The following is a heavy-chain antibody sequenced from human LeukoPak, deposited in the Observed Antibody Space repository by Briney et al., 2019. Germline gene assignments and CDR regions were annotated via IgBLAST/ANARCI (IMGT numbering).Heavy chain of an antibody. CDR1: GGSIGSYY. J-gene: IGHJ3*02. CDR2: LHTSGNN. CDR3: ASIAVAAPGDAFDI. Sequence: SETLSLTCTVSGGSIGSYYWNWIRQPAGKGLEWIGRLHTSGNNNYNPSLKSRVTMSVDPSKNQFSLKLNSVTAADTAVYYCASIAVAAPGDAFDIWGQGTMVTVSS. V-gene: IGHV4-4*07. D-gene: IGHD6-19*01.